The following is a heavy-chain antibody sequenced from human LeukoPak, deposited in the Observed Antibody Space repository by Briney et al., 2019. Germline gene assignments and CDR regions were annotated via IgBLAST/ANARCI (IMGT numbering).Heavy chain of an antibody. J-gene: IGHJ6*02. CDR1: GFTFDDYA. CDR2: ISWNSGSI. V-gene: IGHV3-9*01. CDR3: SAGTEYGMDV. Sequence: GGSLRLSCAASGFTFDDYAMHWVRQAPGKGLEWVSGISWNSGSIGYADSVKGRFTISRDNAKNSLYLQMNRLRAEDTALYYCSAGTEYGMDVWGQGTTVTVSS. D-gene: IGHD6-19*01.